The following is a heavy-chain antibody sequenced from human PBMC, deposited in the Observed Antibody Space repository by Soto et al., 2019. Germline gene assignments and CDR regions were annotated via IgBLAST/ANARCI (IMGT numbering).Heavy chain of an antibody. D-gene: IGHD3-22*01. Sequence: PWETLSLTCTVSGGSLSSGGYYWSWLRQHPGKGLEWIGYIYYSGSTYYNPSLKSRVTISVDTSKNQFSLKLSSVTAADTAVYYCARNNYYDSSGHAFDIWGQGTMVTVSS. CDR1: GGSLSSGGYY. J-gene: IGHJ3*02. CDR2: IYYSGST. V-gene: IGHV4-31*03. CDR3: ARNNYYDSSGHAFDI.